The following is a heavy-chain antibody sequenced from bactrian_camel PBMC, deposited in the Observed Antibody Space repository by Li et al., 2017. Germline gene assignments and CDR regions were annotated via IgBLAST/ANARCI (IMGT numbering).Heavy chain of an antibody. V-gene: IGHV3S54*01. CDR2: VTTGGRST. CDR1: GVTYSTRC. Sequence: HVQLVESGGGSVQTGGSLRLSCAASGVTYSTRCMGWFRQAPGREREGVAAVTTGGRSTYYADSVKGRFTISKDNRLNTLDLQMDNLKTEDTAMYYCAADTMVGRWNLFLAFQWKYWGQGTQVTVS. J-gene: IGHJ4*01. CDR3: AADTMVGRWNLFLAFQWKY. D-gene: IGHD3*01.